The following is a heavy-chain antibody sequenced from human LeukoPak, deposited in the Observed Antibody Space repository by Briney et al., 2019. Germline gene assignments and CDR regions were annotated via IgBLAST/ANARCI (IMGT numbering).Heavy chain of an antibody. CDR1: GGPISSGGYY. CDR2: IYYSGST. J-gene: IGHJ6*02. V-gene: IGHV4-31*03. D-gene: IGHD3-10*01. CDR3: ARGGVAYYYGSASEDV. Sequence: SETLSLTCTVSGGPISSGGYYWSWIRQHPGKGLEWIGYIYYSGSTYYNPSLKSRATISIDTSRNQFSLKLRSVTAADTAVHYCARGGVAYYYGSASEDVWGQGTTVTVSS.